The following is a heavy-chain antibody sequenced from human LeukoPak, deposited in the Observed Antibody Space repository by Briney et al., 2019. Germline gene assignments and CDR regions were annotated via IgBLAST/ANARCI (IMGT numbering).Heavy chain of an antibody. CDR3: AIDHYYDGRGRFDP. J-gene: IGHJ5*02. CDR2: VYFDGGT. Sequence: PSETLSLTCSVSGGSVTSGTYHWGWIRQPPGKGLEWIGSVYFDGGTHYKPSLQSRVTISVDTSKNQFSLRLSSVTAADTALYYCAIDHYYDGRGRFDPWGQGTLVTVSS. V-gene: IGHV4-39*07. D-gene: IGHD3-16*01. CDR1: GGSVTSGTYH.